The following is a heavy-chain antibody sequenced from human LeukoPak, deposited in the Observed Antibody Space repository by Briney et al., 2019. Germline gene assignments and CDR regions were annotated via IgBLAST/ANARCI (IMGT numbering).Heavy chain of an antibody. CDR1: GGSISSYY. CDR3: ASSYSGSYNDAFDI. Sequence: PSETLSLTCTVSGGSISSYYWSWIRQPPGKGLEWIGYIYYSGSTNYNPSLKSRVTMSVDTSKNQFSLKLSSVTAADTAVYYCASSYSGSYNDAFDIWGQGTMVTVSS. J-gene: IGHJ3*02. D-gene: IGHD1-26*01. V-gene: IGHV4-59*01. CDR2: IYYSGST.